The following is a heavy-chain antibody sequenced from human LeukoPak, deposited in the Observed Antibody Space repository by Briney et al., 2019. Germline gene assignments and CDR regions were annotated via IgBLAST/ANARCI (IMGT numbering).Heavy chain of an antibody. V-gene: IGHV3-15*01. CDR1: GFTFSNAW. D-gene: IGHD6-6*01. CDR2: IKSKTDGGTT. J-gene: IGHJ6*03. CDR3: TTDWSIAARIEGIYMDV. Sequence: GGSLRLSCAASGFTFSNAWMSWVRQAPGKGLEWVGRIKSKTDGGTTDYAAPVKGRFTISRDDSKNTLYLQMNSLKTEDTAVYYCTTDWSIAARIEGIYMDVWGKGTTVTVSS.